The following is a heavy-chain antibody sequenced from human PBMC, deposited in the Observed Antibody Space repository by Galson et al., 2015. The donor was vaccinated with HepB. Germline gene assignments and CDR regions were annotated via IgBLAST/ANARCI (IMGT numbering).Heavy chain of an antibody. CDR2: ISGSGDTI. D-gene: IGHD2-2*01. CDR1: GFTFSTHA. Sequence: SLRLSCAASGFTFSTHAMSWVRQAPGKGLAWVSAISGSGDTIYYADSVMGRFTISRDNSKNTLYLQMNSLRAEDTAVYYCAKVHCGATSCSRIDDWGQGTLVPVSS. CDR3: AKVHCGATSCSRIDD. V-gene: IGHV3-23*01. J-gene: IGHJ4*02.